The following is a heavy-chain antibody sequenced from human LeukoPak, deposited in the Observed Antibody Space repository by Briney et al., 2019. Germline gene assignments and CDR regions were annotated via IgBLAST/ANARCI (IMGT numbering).Heavy chain of an antibody. CDR2: INHSGST. CDR1: GGSFSGYY. Sequence: SETLSLTRAVYGGSFSGYYWSWIRQPPGKGLEWIGEINHSGSTNYNPSLKSRVTISVDTSKNQFSLKLSSVTAADTAVYYCARGRTAILDYWGQGTLVTVSS. J-gene: IGHJ4*02. CDR3: ARGRTAILDY. D-gene: IGHD2-21*02. V-gene: IGHV4-34*01.